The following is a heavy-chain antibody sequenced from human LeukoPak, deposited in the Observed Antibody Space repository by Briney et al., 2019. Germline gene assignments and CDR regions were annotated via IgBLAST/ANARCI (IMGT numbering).Heavy chain of an antibody. CDR2: INHSGST. D-gene: IGHD5-18*01. CDR1: GGSFSGYY. Sequence: SETLSLXCAVYGGSFSGYYWSWIRQPPGKGLEWIGEINHSGSTNYNPSLKSRVTISVDTSKNQFSLKLSSVTAADTAVYYCARGRGYSYGLFDYWGQGTLVTVSS. J-gene: IGHJ4*02. CDR3: ARGRGYSYGLFDY. V-gene: IGHV4-34*01.